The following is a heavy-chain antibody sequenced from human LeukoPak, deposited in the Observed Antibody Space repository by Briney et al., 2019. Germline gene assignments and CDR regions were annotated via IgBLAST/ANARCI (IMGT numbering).Heavy chain of an antibody. Sequence: SEILSLTCTVSGASVTDYYWSWIWQSPGKGLEWISYIHHSGNSDYNPSLRSRVTTSLDTSKNQFSLNLISVTAADTAVYYCTRGHWGLQSWSQGTLVTVSS. CDR1: GASVTDYY. V-gene: IGHV4-59*02. CDR3: TRGHWGLQS. J-gene: IGHJ5*02. D-gene: IGHD7-27*01. CDR2: IHHSGNS.